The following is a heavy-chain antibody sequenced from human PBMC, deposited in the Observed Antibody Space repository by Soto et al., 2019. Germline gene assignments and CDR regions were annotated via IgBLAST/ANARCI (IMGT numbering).Heavy chain of an antibody. D-gene: IGHD4-17*01. CDR2: INHSGST. V-gene: IGHV4-34*01. J-gene: IGHJ4*02. CDR3: ARANWGDYWDYFDY. Sequence: SETLSLTCAVYGGSFSGYYWSWIRQPPGKGLEWIGEINHSGSTNYNPSLKSRVTISVDTSKNQFSLKLSSVTAADTAVYYCARANWGDYWDYFDYWGQGTLVTVSS. CDR1: GGSFSGYY.